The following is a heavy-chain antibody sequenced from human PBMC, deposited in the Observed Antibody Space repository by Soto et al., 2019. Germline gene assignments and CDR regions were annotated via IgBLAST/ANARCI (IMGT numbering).Heavy chain of an antibody. CDR1: GSTFSSYT. V-gene: IGHV1-69*02. D-gene: IGHD2-21*02. CDR3: ARRRYCGADCYSKYYYGMDV. Sequence: QVQLVQSGAEVKKPGSSVKVSCQASGSTFSSYTVSWVRQAPGQGLEWMGRIIPVLGVTNYAPKFKGRVTISADKSKTTAHMELSSLRSGDTAVYYCARRRYCGADCYSKYYYGMDVWGQGTTVTVSS. CDR2: IIPVLGVT. J-gene: IGHJ6*02.